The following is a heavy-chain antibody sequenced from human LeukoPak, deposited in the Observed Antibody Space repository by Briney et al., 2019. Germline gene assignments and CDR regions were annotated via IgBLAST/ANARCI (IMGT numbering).Heavy chain of an antibody. CDR1: GYTFTSYG. J-gene: IGHJ4*01. CDR2: ISAYNGNT. Sequence: EASVKVSCKASGYTFTSYGISWVRQAPGQGLEWMGWISAYNGNTNYAQKLQGRVTMTTDKSTSTDYMELRSLRSDDTAVYYCARDLGYYGSGSYYLDYWGQGTLVTVSS. CDR3: ARDLGYYGSGSYYLDY. V-gene: IGHV1-18*01. D-gene: IGHD3-10*01.